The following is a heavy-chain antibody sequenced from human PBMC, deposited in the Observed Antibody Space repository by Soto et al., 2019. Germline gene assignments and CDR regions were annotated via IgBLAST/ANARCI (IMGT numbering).Heavy chain of an antibody. CDR3: ARRKERSGPHYFDY. Sequence: ASVKVSCKTSGFTFSTYGISWVRQASGQGLEWMGWMSPNTGNTGYAQNFQGRVTMTRNTSISTAYMELSSLRSEDTAVYFCARRKERSGPHYFDYWGQGTLVTVSS. CDR1: GFTFSTYG. CDR2: MSPNTGNT. D-gene: IGHD6-25*01. J-gene: IGHJ4*02. V-gene: IGHV1-8*01.